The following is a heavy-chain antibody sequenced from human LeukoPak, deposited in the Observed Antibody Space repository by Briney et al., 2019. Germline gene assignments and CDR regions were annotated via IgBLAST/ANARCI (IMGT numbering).Heavy chain of an antibody. CDR2: IYYSGST. Sequence: PSETLSLTCTVSGGSIISSSYYWGWIRQPPGKGLEWIGSIYYSGSTYQNPPLKSRLTISVDTSKNQFSLKLSSVTAADTAVYYCARLWSGYRPPDYWGQGTLVTVSS. V-gene: IGHV4-39*01. D-gene: IGHD3-3*01. CDR3: ARLWSGYRPPDY. J-gene: IGHJ4*02. CDR1: GGSIISSSYY.